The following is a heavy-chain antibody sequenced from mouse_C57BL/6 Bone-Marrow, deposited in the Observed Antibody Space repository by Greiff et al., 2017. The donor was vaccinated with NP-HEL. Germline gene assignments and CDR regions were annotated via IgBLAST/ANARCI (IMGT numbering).Heavy chain of an antibody. D-gene: IGHD1-1*01. J-gene: IGHJ2*01. V-gene: IGHV1-64*01. CDR1: GYTFTSYW. CDR3: ARGTVTTVDYFDY. CDR2: IHPNSGST. Sequence: VQLQESGAELVKPGASVKLSCKASGYTFTSYWMHWVKQRPGQGLEWIGMIHPNSGSTNYNEKFKSKATLTVDKSSSTAYMQLSSLTSEDSAVYFCARGTVTTVDYFDYWGQGTTLTVAS.